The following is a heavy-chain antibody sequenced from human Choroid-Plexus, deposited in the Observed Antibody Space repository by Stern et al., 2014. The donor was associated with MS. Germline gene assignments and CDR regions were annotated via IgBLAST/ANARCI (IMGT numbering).Heavy chain of an antibody. CDR2: VSYDRSNK. J-gene: IGHJ5*02. D-gene: IGHD2/OR15-2a*01. CDR3: AKDRQYLTYFFDH. CDR1: GFTFGSWA. V-gene: IGHV3-30*18. Sequence: VQLEESGGGVVQPGRPLRLSCVASGFTFGSWAMHWVRQAPGKGMEGVAGVSYDRSNKYYADSVKGRFTISRDNSQNTLYMQMSSLRPEDTAVYYCAKDRQYLTYFFDHWGQGSLVTVSS.